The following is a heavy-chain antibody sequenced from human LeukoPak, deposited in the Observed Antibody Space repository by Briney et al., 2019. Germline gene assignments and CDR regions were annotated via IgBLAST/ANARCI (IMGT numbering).Heavy chain of an antibody. CDR1: GGSISSYY. J-gene: IGHJ4*02. CDR2: VSYTGGT. V-gene: IGHV4-59*01. CDR3: ARGLSGYRMRGFFDY. D-gene: IGHD5-12*01. Sequence: PSETLSLTCTVSGGSISSYYWSWIRQPPGKGLEWIGYVSYTGGTHYNPSLKSRVTISVDTSKNQFSLRLGSVTAADTAIYYCARGLSGYRMRGFFDYWGQGTLVTVSS.